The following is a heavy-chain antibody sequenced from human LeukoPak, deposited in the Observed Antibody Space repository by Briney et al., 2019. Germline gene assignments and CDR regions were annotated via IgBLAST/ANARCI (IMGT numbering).Heavy chain of an antibody. J-gene: IGHJ4*02. CDR1: GYTFTGYY. CDR3: ARDPPDLYSSNWYDDY. Sequence: GASVKVSRKASGYTFTGYYTHWVRQAPGQGLEWMGWINLNTGGTNYAQKFQGRVTMTRDTSISTAYMELSRLRSDDTAVYYCARDPPDLYSSNWYDDYWGQGTLVTVSS. D-gene: IGHD6-13*01. CDR2: INLNTGGT. V-gene: IGHV1-2*02.